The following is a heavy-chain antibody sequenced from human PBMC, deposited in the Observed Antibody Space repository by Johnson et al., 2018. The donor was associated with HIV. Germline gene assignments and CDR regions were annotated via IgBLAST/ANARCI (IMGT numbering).Heavy chain of an antibody. D-gene: IGHD6-25*01. V-gene: IGHV3-9*01. CDR2: ISWNSGSI. J-gene: IGHJ3*02. Sequence: VQLVESGGVLVQPGRSLRLSCAASGFTFDDYAMHWVRQAPGKGLEWVSGISWNSGSIGYADSVKGRFTISSDNAKNSLYLQMNSLRAEDTALYDGAKESYRSALLAFDIWGQGTMVTVSS. CDR3: AKESYRSALLAFDI. CDR1: GFTFDDYA.